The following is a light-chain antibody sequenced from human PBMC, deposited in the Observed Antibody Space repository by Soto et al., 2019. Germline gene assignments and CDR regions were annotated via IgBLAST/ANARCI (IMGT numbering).Light chain of an antibody. V-gene: IGLV7-43*01. CDR2: RTS. J-gene: IGLJ3*02. CDR1: TGAVTSDYY. Sequence: QAVVTQEPSLTVSPGGTVTLTCALTTGAVTSDYYPNWFQRKPGQALRTLIYRTSNKHSWTPARFSGSLLGGKAALTLSGVSPADVADVYRVLLYGGACVFGGGTKLTVL. CDR3: VLLYGGACV.